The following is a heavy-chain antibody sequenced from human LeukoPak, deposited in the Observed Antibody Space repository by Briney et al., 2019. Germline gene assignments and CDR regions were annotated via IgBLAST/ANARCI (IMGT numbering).Heavy chain of an antibody. J-gene: IGHJ5*02. CDR1: GFTFSSYS. V-gene: IGHV3-48*01. CDR2: ISSSSSTI. Sequence: TGGSLRLSCAASGFTFSSYSMNWVRQAPGKGLEWVSYISSSSSTIYYADSVKGRFTISRGNAKNSLYLQMNSLRAEDTAVYYCAREGYYYDGSGYYHWGQGTLVTVSS. CDR3: AREGYYYDGSGYYH. D-gene: IGHD3-22*01.